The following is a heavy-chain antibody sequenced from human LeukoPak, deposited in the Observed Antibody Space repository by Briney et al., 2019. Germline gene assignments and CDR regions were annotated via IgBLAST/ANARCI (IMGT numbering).Heavy chain of an antibody. Sequence: GGSLRLSCAASGFTFSSYAMSWVRQAPGKGLEWVSAISGSGGSTYYADSVKGRFTISRDNSKNTLYLQMNSLRAEDTAVYYCAKDLAYCSGGSCYPSFDYWGQGTLVTVSS. V-gene: IGHV3-23*01. D-gene: IGHD2-15*01. CDR1: GFTFSSYA. J-gene: IGHJ4*02. CDR2: ISGSGGST. CDR3: AKDLAYCSGGSCYPSFDY.